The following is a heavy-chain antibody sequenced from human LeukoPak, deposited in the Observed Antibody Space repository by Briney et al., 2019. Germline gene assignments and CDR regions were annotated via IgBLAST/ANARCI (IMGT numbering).Heavy chain of an antibody. CDR3: ARDPRYSSSAHVFDI. CDR2: IYSSGST. D-gene: IGHD6-6*01. J-gene: IGHJ3*02. CDR1: GGSISGGSYY. V-gene: IGHV4-61*02. Sequence: SQTLSLTCTVSGGSISGGSYYWSWIRQPAGKGLEWIGRIYSSGSTNYNPSLKSRVTISQDTSKNQVSLKLSSVTAADTAVYYCARDPRYSSSAHVFDIWGQGTMVTVSS.